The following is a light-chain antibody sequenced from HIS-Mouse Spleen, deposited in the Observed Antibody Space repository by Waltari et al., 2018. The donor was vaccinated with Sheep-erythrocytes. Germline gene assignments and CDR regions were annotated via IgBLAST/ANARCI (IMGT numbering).Light chain of an antibody. CDR3: YSTDSSGNHRV. Sequence: SYELTQPPSVSVSPGQTARITCSGDALPNNYAHWYQKKSGQAPVLVIYEDSKRPSGIPERFSGSSSGTMATLTISGAQVEDEADYYCYSTDSSGNHRVFGTGTKVTVL. V-gene: IGLV3-10*01. J-gene: IGLJ1*01. CDR2: EDS. CDR1: ALPNNY.